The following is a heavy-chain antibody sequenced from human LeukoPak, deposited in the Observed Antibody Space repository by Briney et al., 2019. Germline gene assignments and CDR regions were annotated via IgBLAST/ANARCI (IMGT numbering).Heavy chain of an antibody. V-gene: IGHV1-2*02. CDR2: INPNSGGT. Sequence: GASVKVSCKASGYTFTGYYMHWVRQAPGQGLEWMGWINPNSGGTNYAQKFQGRVTMTRDTSISTAYMELSRLRSDDTAVYYCARILGLNCSSTSCYGDHFDYWGQGTLVTVSS. J-gene: IGHJ4*02. D-gene: IGHD2-2*01. CDR3: ARILGLNCSSTSCYGDHFDY. CDR1: GYTFTGYY.